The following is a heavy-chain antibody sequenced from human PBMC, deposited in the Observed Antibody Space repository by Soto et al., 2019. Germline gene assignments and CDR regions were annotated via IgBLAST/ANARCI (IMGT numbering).Heavy chain of an antibody. CDR1: GYIFTNNY. CDR3: VRDFSQGKK. J-gene: IGHJ4*02. CDR2: INPGDGST. Sequence: QVRLVQSGAEVKKPGASVEVSCRASGYIFTNNYMHWVRQAPGQGLEWMGIINPGDGSTTYAQRFQDRVTKTRNTSTSTVFLKLNSLTSEDTATYYCVRDFSQGKKWGQGTPVTVTS. V-gene: IGHV1-46*01.